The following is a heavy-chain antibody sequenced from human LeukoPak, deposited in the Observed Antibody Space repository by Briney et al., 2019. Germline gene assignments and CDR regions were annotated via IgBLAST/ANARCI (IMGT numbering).Heavy chain of an antibody. CDR1: GGSISSSSYY. CDR2: IYTSGST. V-gene: IGHV4-61*05. J-gene: IGHJ5*02. CDR3: ARTTLAVADTNWFDP. Sequence: SETLSLTCTVSGGSISSSSYYWGWLRQPPGKGLEWIGRIYTSGSTNYNPSLKSRVTMSVDTSKNQFSLKLSSVTAADTAVYYCARTTLAVADTNWFDPWGQGTLVTVSS. D-gene: IGHD6-19*01.